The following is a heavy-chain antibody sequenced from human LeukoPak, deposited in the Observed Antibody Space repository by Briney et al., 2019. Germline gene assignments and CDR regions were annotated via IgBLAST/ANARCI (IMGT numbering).Heavy chain of an antibody. CDR2: IIPIFGTA. CDR1: GGTFSSYA. CDR3: ARGRVPAGTYNWFDP. D-gene: IGHD2-2*01. Sequence: SVKVSCKASGGTFSSYAISWVRQAPGQGLEWMGGIIPIFGTANYAQKFQGRVTITADESTSTAYMELSSLRSEDTAVYYCARGRVPAGTYNWFDPWGQGTLVTVSS. V-gene: IGHV1-69*13. J-gene: IGHJ5*02.